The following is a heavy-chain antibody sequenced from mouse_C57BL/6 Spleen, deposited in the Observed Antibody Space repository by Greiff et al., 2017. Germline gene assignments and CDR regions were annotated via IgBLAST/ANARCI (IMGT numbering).Heavy chain of an antibody. Sequence: EVKLVESGGGLVQPGGSLSLSCEASGFTFTDYYMSWVRQPPGKALEWLGFIRNKANGYTTEYSASVKGRFTISRDNSPSILYLQMSALRTEDSATYYCARYDPFDYWGQGTTLTVSS. CDR3: ARYDPFDY. V-gene: IGHV7-3*01. CDR1: GFTFTDYY. CDR2: IRNKANGYTT. J-gene: IGHJ2*01.